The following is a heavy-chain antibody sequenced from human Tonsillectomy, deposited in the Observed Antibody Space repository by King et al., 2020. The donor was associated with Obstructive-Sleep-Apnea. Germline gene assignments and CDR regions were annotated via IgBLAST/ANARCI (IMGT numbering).Heavy chain of an antibody. CDR1: AGSFTSSIYY. CDR2: IYYSGVT. J-gene: IGHJ2*01. D-gene: IGHD4-17*01. V-gene: IGHV4-39*07. CDR3: ARLRPTYWYFDL. Sequence: QLQESGPGLVKPSETLSLTCTVSAGSFTSSIYYLGWVRQPPGKGLEWIGTIYYSGVTYYNPSLKSRVTISFDTSKDQFSLKLNSVTAADTAVYYCARLRPTYWYFDLWGRGTLVTVSS.